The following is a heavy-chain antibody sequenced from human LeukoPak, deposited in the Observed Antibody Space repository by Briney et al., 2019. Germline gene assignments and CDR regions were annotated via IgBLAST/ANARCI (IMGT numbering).Heavy chain of an antibody. V-gene: IGHV3-23*01. CDR1: GFTFSSYA. D-gene: IGHD2-2*01. Sequence: GGSLRLSCAASGFTFSSYAMSWVRQAPGKGLEWVSAISGSGGSTYYADSVKGGFTISRDNSKNTLYLQMNSLRAEDMAVYYCAKGMNIVVVPAARPLDYWGQGTLVTVSS. J-gene: IGHJ4*02. CDR2: ISGSGGST. CDR3: AKGMNIVVVPAARPLDY.